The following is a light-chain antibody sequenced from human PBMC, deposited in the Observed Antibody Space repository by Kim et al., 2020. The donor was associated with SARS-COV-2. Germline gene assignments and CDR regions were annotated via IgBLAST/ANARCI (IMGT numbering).Light chain of an antibody. V-gene: IGLV2-14*03. Sequence: QSALTQPASVSGSPGQSITISCTGTNSDLGGYNYVSWYQQHPGKAPKLMIYDVSNRPSGLSNRFSGSKSGNTASLTISGLQAEDEADYYCSSYTSSSTLVIFGGGTQLTVL. J-gene: IGLJ2*01. CDR3: SSYTSSSTLVI. CDR1: NSDLGGYNY. CDR2: DVS.